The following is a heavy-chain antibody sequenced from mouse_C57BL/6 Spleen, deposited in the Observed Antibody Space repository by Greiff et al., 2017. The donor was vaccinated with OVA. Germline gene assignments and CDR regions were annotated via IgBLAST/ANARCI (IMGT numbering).Heavy chain of an antibody. V-gene: IGHV2-2*01. CDR3: ASPYYDYSFAY. Sequence: QVQLQQSGPGLVQPSQSLSITCTVSGFSLTSYGVHWVRQSPGKGLEWLGVIWSGGSTDYNAAFISRLSISKDNSKSQVFFKMNSLQADDTAIYYCASPYYDYSFAYWGQGTLVTVSA. D-gene: IGHD2-4*01. CDR1: GFSLTSYG. J-gene: IGHJ3*01. CDR2: IWSGGST.